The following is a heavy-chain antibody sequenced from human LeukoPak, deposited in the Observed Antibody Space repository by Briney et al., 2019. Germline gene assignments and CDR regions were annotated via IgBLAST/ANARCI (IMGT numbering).Heavy chain of an antibody. V-gene: IGHV3-21*01. Sequence: GRSLRLSCAASGFTFSSYAMSWVRQAPGKGPEWVSTISSTSTYLYHADSVRGRFTISRDNAKNTLYLQMNSLRAEDTAVYYCARASMVRGGTWGQGTLVTVSS. J-gene: IGHJ5*02. D-gene: IGHD3-10*01. CDR1: GFTFSSYA. CDR3: ARASMVRGGT. CDR2: ISSTSTYL.